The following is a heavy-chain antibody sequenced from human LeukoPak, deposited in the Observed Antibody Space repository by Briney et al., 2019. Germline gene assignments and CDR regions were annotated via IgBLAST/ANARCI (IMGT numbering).Heavy chain of an antibody. J-gene: IGHJ4*02. CDR2: TRSKAYRGTT. D-gene: IGHD3-16*01. CDR1: GLTFGVSA. CDR3: ARGERDFDY. V-gene: IGHV3-49*04. Sequence: PGRSVRLFRTVSGLTFGVSAMTWVRQAPGKGLGWVGCTRSKAYRGTTEYAASEKGRFNISRHDSKSIAYLEMDSLKPEDIAVYYCARGERDFDYWGQRTLVRVSS.